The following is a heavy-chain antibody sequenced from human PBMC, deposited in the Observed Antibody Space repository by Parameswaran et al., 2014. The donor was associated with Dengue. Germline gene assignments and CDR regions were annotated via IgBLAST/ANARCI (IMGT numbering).Heavy chain of an antibody. D-gene: IGHD6-19*01. J-gene: IGHJ4*02. CDR3: ARENGGWFSVDY. V-gene: IGHV4-39*02. CDR2: IYYSGST. Sequence: WIRQPPGKGLEWIGSIYYSGSTYYNPSLKSRVTISVDTSKNQFSLKLSSVTAADTAVYYCARENGGWFSVDYWGQGTLVTVSS.